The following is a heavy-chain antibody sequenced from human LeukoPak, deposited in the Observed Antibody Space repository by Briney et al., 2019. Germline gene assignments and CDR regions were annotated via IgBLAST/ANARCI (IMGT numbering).Heavy chain of an antibody. D-gene: IGHD1-14*01. J-gene: IGHJ6*03. CDR2: ISYDGSNK. CDR1: GFTFSSYA. CDR3: ARDYGSKRLYYYYYMDV. V-gene: IGHV3-30*04. Sequence: GGSLRLSCAASGFTFSSYAMHWVRQAPGKGLEWVAVISYDGSNKYYADSVKGRFTISRDNSKNTLYLQMNSLRAEDTAVYYCARDYGSKRLYYYYYMDVWGKGTTVTVSS.